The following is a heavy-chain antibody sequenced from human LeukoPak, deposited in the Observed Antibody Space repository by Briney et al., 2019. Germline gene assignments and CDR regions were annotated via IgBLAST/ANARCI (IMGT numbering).Heavy chain of an antibody. J-gene: IGHJ5*02. CDR1: GFIFSNYA. D-gene: IGHD6-13*01. CDR3: AKGAAAGLVDWFDP. Sequence: GGSLRPSCAASGFIFSNYALMWVRQAPGKGLEWVSSITGRGDETFYADSVKGRFSLSRDNSKNMLYLQMYSLGAEDTAIYYCAKGAAAGLVDWFDPWGQGTLVTVSS. V-gene: IGHV3-23*01. CDR2: ITGRGDET.